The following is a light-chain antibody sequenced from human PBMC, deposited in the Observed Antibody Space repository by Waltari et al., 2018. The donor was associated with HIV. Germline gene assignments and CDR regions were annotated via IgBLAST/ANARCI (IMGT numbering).Light chain of an antibody. Sequence: QSALTQPASVSGSPGQSITLSCTETSSGVENSNLVSWYQHFRGKDPKLLIDEVTKRPPGISRRFSGSKSGNTAFLKIFDLQAADEATYYCCSYGSSAAFVVFGGGTRVTV. J-gene: IGLJ2*01. CDR1: SSGVENSNL. CDR3: CSYGSSAAFVV. CDR2: EVT. V-gene: IGLV2-23*02.